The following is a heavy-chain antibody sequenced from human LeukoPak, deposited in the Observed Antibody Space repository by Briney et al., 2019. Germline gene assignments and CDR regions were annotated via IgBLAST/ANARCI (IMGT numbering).Heavy chain of an antibody. CDR3: ASRLVTEKYLDS. V-gene: IGHV3-23*01. Sequence: GGSLRLSCAASGFTFINYVMNWVRQAPGNGLEWVSGISGSATGTYYADSMNGRFTTSRDTSKNTLYLQINSLRAEDTAVYYCASRLVTEKYLDSWGQGTLVTVSS. CDR1: GFTFINYV. CDR2: ISGSATGT. J-gene: IGHJ4*02.